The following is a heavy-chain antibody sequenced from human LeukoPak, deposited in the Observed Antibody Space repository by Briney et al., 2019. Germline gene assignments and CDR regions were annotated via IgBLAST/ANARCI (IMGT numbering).Heavy chain of an antibody. Sequence: GGSLRLSCAASGFTFGRFWMSWVRQAPGKGLEWVANIKKDGSEKYYVDSVKGRFTISRDNAKNSLYLQMNSLRAEDTAVYYCARDLYRIVVVPHYFDYWGQGTLVTVSS. CDR2: IKKDGSEK. J-gene: IGHJ4*02. CDR3: ARDLYRIVVVPHYFDY. D-gene: IGHD3-22*01. CDR1: GFTFGRFW. V-gene: IGHV3-7*01.